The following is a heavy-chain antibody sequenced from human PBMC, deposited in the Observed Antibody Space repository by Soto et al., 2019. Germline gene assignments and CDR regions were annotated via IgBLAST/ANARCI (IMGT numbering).Heavy chain of an antibody. CDR2: IIDSGAST. V-gene: IGHV3-23*01. CDR3: AKGRSYYYYYGVDV. J-gene: IGHJ6*02. Sequence: GGSLRLCCAASGFPFRSCAMGWVRQAPGKGLEWVSDIIDSGASTYYADSVKGRFTISRDNSKSTLYLQMNSLRAEDTALYYCAKGRSYYYYYGVDVWGQGTTVTVSS. CDR1: GFPFRSCA.